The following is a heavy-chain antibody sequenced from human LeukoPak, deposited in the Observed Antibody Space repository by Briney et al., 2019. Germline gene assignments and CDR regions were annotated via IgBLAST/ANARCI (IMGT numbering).Heavy chain of an antibody. V-gene: IGHV4-39*07. Sequence: SETLSLTCTVSGGSISSSSHYWGWIRQPPGKGLEWIGNIYYTGITYYNPSLKSRVTISVDTSKNQLSLKLSSVTAADTAVYYCAGFEYSSSFLDYWGQGTLVTVSS. CDR2: IYYTGIT. D-gene: IGHD6-6*01. CDR3: AGFEYSSSFLDY. J-gene: IGHJ4*02. CDR1: GGSISSSSHY.